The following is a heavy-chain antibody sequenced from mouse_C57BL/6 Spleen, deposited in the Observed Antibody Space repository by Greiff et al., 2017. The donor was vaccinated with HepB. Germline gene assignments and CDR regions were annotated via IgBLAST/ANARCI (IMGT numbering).Heavy chain of an antibody. CDR1: GYAFSSSW. D-gene: IGHD2-3*01. CDR3: ASPYDGYSWCAY. Sequence: VQLQESGPELVKPGASVKISCKASGYAFSSSWMNWVKQRPGKGLEWIGRIYPGDGDTNYNGKFKGKATLTADKSSSTAYMQLSSLTSEDSAVYFCASPYDGYSWCAYWGQGTLVTVSA. J-gene: IGHJ3*01. CDR2: IYPGDGDT. V-gene: IGHV1-82*01.